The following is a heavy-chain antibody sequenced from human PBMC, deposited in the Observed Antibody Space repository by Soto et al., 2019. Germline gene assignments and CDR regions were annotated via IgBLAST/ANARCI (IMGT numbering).Heavy chain of an antibody. J-gene: IGHJ3*02. CDR1: GGSISSYY. CDR3: AREWGGAFDI. CDR2: IYYSGST. Sequence: QVQLQESGPGLVKPSEILSITCTVSGGSISSYYWSWIRQPPGKGLEWIGYIYYSGSTNYNPSLKSRVTISVDTSKNQFSLKLSSVTAADTAVYYCAREWGGAFDIWGQGTMVTVSS. D-gene: IGHD3-10*01. V-gene: IGHV4-59*01.